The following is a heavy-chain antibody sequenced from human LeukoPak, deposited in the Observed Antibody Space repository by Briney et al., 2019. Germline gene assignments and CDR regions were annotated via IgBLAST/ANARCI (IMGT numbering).Heavy chain of an antibody. Sequence: ASVKVSCKASGYTFTGYYMHWVRQAPGQGLEWMGWINPNSGGTNYAQKFQGWVTMTRDTSISTAYVELSRLRSDDTAVYYCAKDLAAAAGYYYYYGMDVWGQGTTVTVSS. CDR1: GYTFTGYY. CDR2: INPNSGGT. CDR3: AKDLAAAAGYYYYYGMDV. D-gene: IGHD6-13*01. V-gene: IGHV1-2*04. J-gene: IGHJ6*02.